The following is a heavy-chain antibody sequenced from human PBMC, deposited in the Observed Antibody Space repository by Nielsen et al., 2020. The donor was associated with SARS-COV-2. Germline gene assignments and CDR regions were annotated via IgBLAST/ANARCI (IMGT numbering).Heavy chain of an antibody. CDR2: IKQDGSEI. CDR3: ASLYSSSWYFDY. V-gene: IGHV3-7*01. J-gene: IGHJ4*02. CDR1: GFTFSIYW. D-gene: IGHD6-13*01. Sequence: GGSLRLSCAASGFTFSIYWMSWVRQAPGKGLEWVANIKQDGSEIYYVDSVKGRFTISRDNAKNSLYLQMNSLRAEDTAVYFCASLYSSSWYFDYWGQGTLVTVSS.